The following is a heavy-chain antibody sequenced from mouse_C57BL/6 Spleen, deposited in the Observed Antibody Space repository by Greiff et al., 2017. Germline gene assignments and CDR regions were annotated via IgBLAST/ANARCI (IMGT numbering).Heavy chain of an antibody. V-gene: IGHV1-18*01. CDR2: INPNNGGT. Sequence: EVQLQQSGPELVKPGASVKIPCKASGYTFTDYNMDWVKQSHGKSLEWIGDINPNNGGTIYNQKFKGKATLTVDKSSSTAYMELRSLTSEDTAFYYCARSWCGYYSAIDYWGQVTSVTVSS. J-gene: IGHJ4*01. CDR1: GYTFTDYN. D-gene: IGHD2-3*01. CDR3: ARSWCGYYSAIDY.